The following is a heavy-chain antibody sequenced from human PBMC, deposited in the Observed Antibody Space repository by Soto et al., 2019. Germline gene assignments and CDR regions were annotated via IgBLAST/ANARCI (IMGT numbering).Heavy chain of an antibody. V-gene: IGHV4-34*01. Sequence: PSETLSLTCAVYGGSFSGYYWSWIRQPPGKGLEWIGEINHSGSTNYNPSPKSRVTISVDTSKNQFSLKLSSVTAADTAVDYCARGLSTMIVVVITGYYFDYWGQGTLVTVSS. CDR1: GGSFSGYY. CDR2: INHSGST. CDR3: ARGLSTMIVVVITGYYFDY. J-gene: IGHJ4*02. D-gene: IGHD3-22*01.